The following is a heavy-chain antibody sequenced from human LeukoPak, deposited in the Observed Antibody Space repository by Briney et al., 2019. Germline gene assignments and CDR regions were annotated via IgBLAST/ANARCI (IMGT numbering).Heavy chain of an antibody. CDR3: ARPTTVTTISADAFDI. Sequence: GGSLRLSCAASGFTFSSYAMHWVRQAPGKGLEWVAVISYDGSNKYYADSVKGRFTISRDNSKNTLYLQMNSLRAEDTAVYYCARPTTVTTISADAFDIWGQGTMVTVSS. V-gene: IGHV3-30-3*01. D-gene: IGHD4-17*01. J-gene: IGHJ3*02. CDR1: GFTFSSYA. CDR2: ISYDGSNK.